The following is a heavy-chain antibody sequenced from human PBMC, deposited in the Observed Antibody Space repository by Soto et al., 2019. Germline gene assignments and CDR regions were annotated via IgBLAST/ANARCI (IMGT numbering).Heavy chain of an antibody. CDR3: AHRLVVRGVIAFDY. J-gene: IGHJ4*02. Sequence: QITLKESGPTLVKPTQTLTLTCTFSGFSLSTSGVGVGWIRQPPEKALEWLALIYWDDDKRYSPSLKSRLTITKDTSKNQVVLTLTNMNPVDTATYYCAHRLVVRGVIAFDYWGQGTLVTVSS. V-gene: IGHV2-5*02. CDR1: GFSLSTSGVG. D-gene: IGHD3-10*01. CDR2: IYWDDDK.